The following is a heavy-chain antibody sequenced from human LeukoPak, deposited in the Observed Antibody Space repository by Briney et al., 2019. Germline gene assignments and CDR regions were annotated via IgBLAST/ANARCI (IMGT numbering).Heavy chain of an antibody. CDR1: GYTFTCYY. V-gene: IGHV1-2*02. J-gene: IGHJ4*02. CDR2: INPNSGGT. Sequence: ASVTVSCKAAGYTFTCYYLHWVRQASGQGREWMGWINPNSGGTIYAQNFQGRVTLTRDTSISTAYMELSRLRSDDTAVYYCARSRGRISIFGIIITDFNYWGQGTLVTVSS. CDR3: ARSRGRISIFGIIITDFNY. D-gene: IGHD3-3*01.